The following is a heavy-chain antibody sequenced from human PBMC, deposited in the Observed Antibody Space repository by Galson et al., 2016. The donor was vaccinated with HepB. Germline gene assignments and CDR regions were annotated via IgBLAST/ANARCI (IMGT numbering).Heavy chain of an antibody. J-gene: IGHJ6*02. CDR3: AKVREACTSTTCHHYYGTDV. CDR1: GFTFRNYG. V-gene: IGHV3-23*01. Sequence: SLRLSCAASGFTFRNYGMSWVRQAPGKGLEWVSAINGASGTLYADSVKGRFTISRGNSKNTLFLQMNTLGADDTAVYYCAKVREACTSTTCHHYYGTDVWGPGTTVTVSS. D-gene: IGHD2-2*01. CDR2: INGASGT.